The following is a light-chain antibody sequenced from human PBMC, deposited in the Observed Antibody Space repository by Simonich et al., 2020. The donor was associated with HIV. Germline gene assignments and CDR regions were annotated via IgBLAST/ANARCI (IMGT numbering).Light chain of an antibody. CDR3: NSYTSSSTYV. Sequence: QSALTQPASVSGSPGQLITISCTGTSSDVGGSNYVSWYQQHAGKAPKLMIYDVSNRPSGVSNRFSGSKSGNTASLTISGLQAEDEADYYCNSYTSSSTYVFGTGTRVTVL. CDR2: DVS. V-gene: IGLV2-14*03. J-gene: IGLJ1*01. CDR1: SSDVGGSNY.